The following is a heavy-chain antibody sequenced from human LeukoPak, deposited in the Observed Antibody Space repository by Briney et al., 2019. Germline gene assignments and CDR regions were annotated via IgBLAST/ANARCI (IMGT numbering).Heavy chain of an antibody. Sequence: GGSLRLSCAASGFIFSSYSMNWVRQAPGKGLEWVSYISSSSDTIYYADSVKGRFTISRDNAKNSLYLQMDTLTAEDTAVYYCAKDQGASSYSFDYWGRGTLVTVSS. CDR1: GFIFSSYS. CDR2: ISSSSDTI. V-gene: IGHV3-48*01. CDR3: AKDQGASSYSFDY. D-gene: IGHD1-26*01. J-gene: IGHJ4*02.